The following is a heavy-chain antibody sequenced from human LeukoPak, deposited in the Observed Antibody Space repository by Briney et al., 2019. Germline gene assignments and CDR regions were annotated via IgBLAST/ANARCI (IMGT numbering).Heavy chain of an antibody. J-gene: IGHJ4*02. Sequence: GGSLRLSCAASGFTFSSYMMNWVRQAPGKGLVWVSRIASDGSSTTYADSVKGRFSISRDNAKNTLYLQMNSLRVEDTAVYYCARGRPHGNDYWGQGTLVTVSS. D-gene: IGHD4-23*01. CDR1: GFTFSSYM. V-gene: IGHV3-74*01. CDR3: ARGRPHGNDY. CDR2: IASDGSST.